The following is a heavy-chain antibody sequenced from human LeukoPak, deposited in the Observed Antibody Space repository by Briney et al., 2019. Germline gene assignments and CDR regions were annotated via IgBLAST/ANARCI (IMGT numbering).Heavy chain of an antibody. J-gene: IGHJ5*02. CDR2: IYHSGST. D-gene: IGHD2-2*01. CDR1: GYSISSGYY. Sequence: PSETLSLTCAVSGYSISSGYYWGWIRQPPGKXXXXXXXIYHSGSTYYNPSLKSRVTISVDTSKNQFSLKLSSVTAADTAVYYCARDSVVVPAAIHWFDPWGQGTLVTVSS. V-gene: IGHV4-38-2*02. CDR3: ARDSVVVPAAIHWFDP.